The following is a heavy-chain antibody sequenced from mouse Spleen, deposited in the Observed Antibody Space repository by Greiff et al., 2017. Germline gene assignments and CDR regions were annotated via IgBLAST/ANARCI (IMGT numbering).Heavy chain of an antibody. V-gene: IGHV1-18*01. D-gene: IGHD1-1*01. CDR2: INPNNGGT. Sequence: VQLQQSGPELVKPGASVKIPCKASGYTFTDYNMDWVKQSHGKSLEWIGDINPNNGGTIYNQKFKGKATLTVDKSSSTAYMELRSLTSEDTAVYYCERRGVTTVEAPLRYCDVGGAGTTVTVSS. CDR3: ERRGVTTVEAPLRYCDV. J-gene: IGHJ1*01. CDR1: GYTFTDYN.